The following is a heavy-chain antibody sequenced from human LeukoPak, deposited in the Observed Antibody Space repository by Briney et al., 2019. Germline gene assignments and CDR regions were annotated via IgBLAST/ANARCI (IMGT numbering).Heavy chain of an antibody. J-gene: IGHJ4*02. CDR2: ISSSSSYI. V-gene: IGHV3-21*01. D-gene: IGHD6-13*01. CDR1: GLTFSSYS. CDR3: ARDPEYSSSWYPATYYFDY. Sequence: GGSLRLSCAASGLTFSSYSMNWVRQAPGKGLEWVSSISSSSSYIYYADSVKGRFTISRDNAKNSLYLQMNSLRAEDTAVYYCARDPEYSSSWYPATYYFDYWGQGTLVTVSS.